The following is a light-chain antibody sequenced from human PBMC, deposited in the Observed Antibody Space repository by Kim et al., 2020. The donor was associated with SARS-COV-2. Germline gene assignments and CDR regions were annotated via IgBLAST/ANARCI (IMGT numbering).Light chain of an antibody. Sequence: GGTVTLTCASGTGSVTSDHYPYWVQQKPGQAPRTLIFDTDRRHSWTPARFSGSLFGARAALTLSGAQPEDEADYYCLLSYRDPRGVFGGGTKVTVL. J-gene: IGLJ3*02. CDR1: TGSVTSDHY. CDR3: LLSYRDPRGV. V-gene: IGLV7-46*01. CDR2: DTD.